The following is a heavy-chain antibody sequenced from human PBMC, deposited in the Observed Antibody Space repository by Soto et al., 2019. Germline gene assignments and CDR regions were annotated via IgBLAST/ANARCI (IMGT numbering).Heavy chain of an antibody. CDR1: GGSVSGANYY. D-gene: IGHD1-1*01. J-gene: IGHJ3*02. CDR2: MSHSGGT. V-gene: IGHV4-34*01. Sequence: QVQLQQWGAGLLKPSETLSLTCAVYGGSVSGANYYWSWIRQPPGKGLEWIGEMSHSGGTHFNPSLKTRVTLWVDTSTSQFSLKLSAVTAADAGLYYCARVGRGTATTVFDALDIGGPGTMFTLSS. CDR3: ARVGRGTATTVFDALDI.